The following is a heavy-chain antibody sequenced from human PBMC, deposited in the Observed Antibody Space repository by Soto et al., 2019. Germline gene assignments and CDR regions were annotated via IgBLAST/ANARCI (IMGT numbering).Heavy chain of an antibody. CDR1: GGTFSSYA. CDR3: ASSKDIVLMVYAPRDYYYYGMDV. V-gene: IGHV1-69*06. CDR2: IIPIFGTA. Sequence: SSVQVSCKASGGTFSSYAISWVRQAPGQGLEWMGGIIPIFGTANYAQKFQGRVTITADKSTSTAYMELSSLRSEDTAVYYCASSKDIVLMVYAPRDYYYYGMDVWGQGTTVTVSS. J-gene: IGHJ6*02. D-gene: IGHD2-8*01.